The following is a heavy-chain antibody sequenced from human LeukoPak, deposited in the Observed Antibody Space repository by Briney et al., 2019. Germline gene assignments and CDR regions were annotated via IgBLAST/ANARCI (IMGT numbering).Heavy chain of an antibody. CDR2: ISGSGGST. D-gene: IGHD1-26*01. Sequence: PGGSLRLSCAASGFTFSRYALSWVRQAPGKGLEWVSTISGSGGSTYYADSVKGRFTISRDNSKNMLYVQMNSLRAEDTAVYYCARDVVGATYFDWGQGTLVTVSS. J-gene: IGHJ4*02. V-gene: IGHV3-23*01. CDR1: GFTFSRYA. CDR3: ARDVVGATYFD.